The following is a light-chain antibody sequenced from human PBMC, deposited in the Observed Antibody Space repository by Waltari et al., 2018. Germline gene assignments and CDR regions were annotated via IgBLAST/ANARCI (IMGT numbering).Light chain of an antibody. CDR1: QSVSSS. CDR2: GAS. Sequence: EIVMTQSPATLSLSPGERATISCRASQSVSSSLAWYQQKPGQAPRLLIYGASSRATGIPDRFSGSGSGTDFTLTISSLEPEDVAVYYCLQRSNWPFTFGPGTKLDIK. CDR3: LQRSNWPFT. J-gene: IGKJ3*01. V-gene: IGKV3-15*01.